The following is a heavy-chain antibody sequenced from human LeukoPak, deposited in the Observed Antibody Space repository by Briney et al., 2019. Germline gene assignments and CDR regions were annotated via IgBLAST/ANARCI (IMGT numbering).Heavy chain of an antibody. V-gene: IGHV4-61*08. CDR1: GGSISSGGYS. CDR3: ARDIDY. J-gene: IGHJ4*02. CDR2: IYYSGST. Sequence: SETLSLTCAVSGGSISSGGYSWSWIRQPPGKGLEWIGYIYYSGSTNYNPSLKSRVTISVDTSKNQFSLKLSSVTAADTAVYYCARDIDYWGQGTLVTVSS.